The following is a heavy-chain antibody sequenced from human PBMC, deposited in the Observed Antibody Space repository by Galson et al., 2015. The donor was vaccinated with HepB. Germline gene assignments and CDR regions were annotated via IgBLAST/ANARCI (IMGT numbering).Heavy chain of an antibody. J-gene: IGHJ5*02. CDR1: GFTFSSYS. D-gene: IGHD2-2*01. CDR2: ISSSSSYI. CDR3: EMGCSSTSCRPWFDP. V-gene: IGHV3-21*01. Sequence: SLRLSCAASGFTFSSYSMNWVRQAPGKGLEWVSSISSSSSYIYYADSVKGRFTISRDNAKNSLYLQMNSLRAEDTAVYYCEMGCSSTSCRPWFDPWGQGTLSPSPQ.